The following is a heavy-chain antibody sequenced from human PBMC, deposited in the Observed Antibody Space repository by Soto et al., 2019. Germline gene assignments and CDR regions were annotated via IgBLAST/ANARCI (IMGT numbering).Heavy chain of an antibody. Sequence: QVQLQESGPGLVKPSGTLSLTCTVSGGSISSDYWNWVRQPPGKGLEWIGYIHSGSTTYSASLRSGVTISVDTSKNQFSLKLSSVTAAGTAVYFCARHDGSRSTDYWGQGALVTVSS. CDR2: IHSGST. CDR3: ARHDGSRSTDY. V-gene: IGHV4-59*08. D-gene: IGHD3-10*01. CDR1: GGSISSDY. J-gene: IGHJ4*02.